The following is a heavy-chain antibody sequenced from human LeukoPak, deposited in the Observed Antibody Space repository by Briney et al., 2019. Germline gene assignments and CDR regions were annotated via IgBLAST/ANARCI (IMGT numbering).Heavy chain of an antibody. J-gene: IGHJ4*02. V-gene: IGHV5-51*01. CDR3: ARLGNGATGCYFDY. CDR2: IYPVDAGT. Sequence: GESLKISCKGSGYSFTSYWIGWVRPMPGKGLEWMGIIYPVDAGTRYSPSFQGQVTISADKSISTAYPQWSSLKASDTAMYYCARLGNGATGCYFDYWGQGTLVTVSS. D-gene: IGHD1-26*01. CDR1: GYSFTSYW.